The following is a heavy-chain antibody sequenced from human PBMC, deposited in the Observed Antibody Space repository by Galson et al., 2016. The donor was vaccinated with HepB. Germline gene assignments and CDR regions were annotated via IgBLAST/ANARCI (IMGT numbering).Heavy chain of an antibody. Sequence: QSGAEVTKPGESLKISCTASGYMFTNYWIGWVRQMPGKGLEWMGMIHPGDSDARYSPSFQGQVTISADKSINTAYLQWSSLRASDTAIYYCAKRGVEATVTAYYYYGMDVWGQGTTVTVSS. J-gene: IGHJ6*02. D-gene: IGHD4-17*01. CDR2: IHPGDSDA. V-gene: IGHV5-51*01. CDR1: GYMFTNYW. CDR3: AKRGVEATVTAYYYYGMDV.